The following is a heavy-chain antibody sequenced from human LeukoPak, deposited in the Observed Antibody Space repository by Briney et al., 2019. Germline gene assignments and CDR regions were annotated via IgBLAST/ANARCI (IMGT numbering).Heavy chain of an antibody. D-gene: IGHD5-12*01. CDR3: AKSYNGYESKPDY. Sequence: RGSLRLSCAASGFTLSSYAMSWVRQAPGEGLEWVSSISNSGGRTFYTDSVKGRFTISRDNSKITLYLQMNSLRAEDTAVYYCAKSYNGYESKPDYWGQGTLVTVSS. CDR1: GFTLSSYA. J-gene: IGHJ4*02. V-gene: IGHV3-23*01. CDR2: ISNSGGRT.